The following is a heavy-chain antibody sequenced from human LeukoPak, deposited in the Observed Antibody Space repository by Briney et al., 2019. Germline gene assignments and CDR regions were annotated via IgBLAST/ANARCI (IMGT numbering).Heavy chain of an antibody. CDR1: GFTFSSYS. J-gene: IGHJ4*02. D-gene: IGHD3-10*01. V-gene: IGHV3-21*01. CDR3: ARDWFRAMVRGVIHD. Sequence: TGGSLRLSCAASGFTFSSYSMNWDRQAPGKGLEWVSSISSSSSYIYYADSVKGRFTISRDNAKNSLYLQMNSLRAEDTAVYYCARDWFRAMVRGVIHDWGQGTLVTVSS. CDR2: ISSSSSYI.